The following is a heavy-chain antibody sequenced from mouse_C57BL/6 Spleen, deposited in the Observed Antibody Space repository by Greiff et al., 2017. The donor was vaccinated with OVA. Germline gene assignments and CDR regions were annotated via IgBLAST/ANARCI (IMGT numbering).Heavy chain of an antibody. J-gene: IGHJ3*01. Sequence: QVQLQQPGAELVMPGASVKLSCKASGYTFTSYWMHWVKQRPGQGLEWIGEIDPSDSYTNYNQKFKGKSTLTVDKSSSTAYMQLSSLTSEDSAVYYCARSGWDEFAYWGQGTLVTVSA. V-gene: IGHV1-69*01. CDR1: GYTFTSYW. D-gene: IGHD4-1*01. CDR3: ARSGWDEFAY. CDR2: IDPSDSYT.